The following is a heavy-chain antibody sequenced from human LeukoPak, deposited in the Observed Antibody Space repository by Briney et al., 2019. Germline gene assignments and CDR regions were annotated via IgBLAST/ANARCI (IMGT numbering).Heavy chain of an antibody. J-gene: IGHJ6*02. Sequence: GGSLRLSCAASGFTFSSYGMHWVRQAPGKGLEWVAVISYDGSNEYYADSVKGRFTISRDNSKNTLYLQMNSLRAEDTAVYYCAKEGSIFGVVIMSLGMDVWGQGTTVTVSS. CDR1: GFTFSSYG. CDR2: ISYDGSNE. D-gene: IGHD3-3*01. CDR3: AKEGSIFGVVIMSLGMDV. V-gene: IGHV3-30*18.